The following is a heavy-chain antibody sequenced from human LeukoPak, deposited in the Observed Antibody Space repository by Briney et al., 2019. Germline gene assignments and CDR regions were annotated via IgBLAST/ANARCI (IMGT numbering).Heavy chain of an antibody. D-gene: IGHD5-12*01. Sequence: PGRSLRPSCAASGFTFTTYAIPWVRQAPGKGLEWVAVISYDGTDKYYADFVQGRFTISRDNSKNTLYLEMNSLRPEDTAVYYCARDADIGVLDYWGQGTLVTVSS. J-gene: IGHJ4*02. V-gene: IGHV3-30*01. CDR2: ISYDGTDK. CDR3: ARDADIGVLDY. CDR1: GFTFTTYA.